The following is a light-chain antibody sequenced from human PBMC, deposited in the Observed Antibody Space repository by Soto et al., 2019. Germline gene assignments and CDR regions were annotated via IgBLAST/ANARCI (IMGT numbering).Light chain of an antibody. CDR2: LGS. Sequence: DIVMTQSPLSLAVTPGEPASISCRSSQSLLQTYGDKYLVGYLQKTGQSPQILISLGSNRGSGVPDRFSGSGSGTDFTLKIRSVEAEDVGVYYCRQTIPPPYPFGQGTKLGIK. CDR1: QSLLQTYGDKY. CDR3: RQTIPPPYP. J-gene: IGKJ2*01. V-gene: IGKV2-28*01.